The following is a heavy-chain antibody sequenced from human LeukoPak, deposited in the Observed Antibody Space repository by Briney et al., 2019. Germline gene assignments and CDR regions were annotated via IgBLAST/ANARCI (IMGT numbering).Heavy chain of an antibody. CDR3: ARHGFSSGWFYFDN. V-gene: IGHV4-39*01. CDR2: FHYSGSA. CDR1: GGSISSSSYY. D-gene: IGHD6-19*01. Sequence: PSETLSLTCNVSGGSISSSSYYWGWIRQPPGKGLEWIGSFHYSGSAYYNPSLKSRITISVDTPKNLVSLKLSSVTAADTAVYFCARHGFSSGWFYFDNWGQGTLVTVSS. J-gene: IGHJ4*02.